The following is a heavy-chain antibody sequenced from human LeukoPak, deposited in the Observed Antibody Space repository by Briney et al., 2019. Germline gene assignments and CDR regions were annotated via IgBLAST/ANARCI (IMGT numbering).Heavy chain of an antibody. CDR3: ARVARPWGISVAGTFDS. CDR2: ISYDGSNK. J-gene: IGHJ4*02. D-gene: IGHD6-19*01. CDR1: GFTFSSYA. Sequence: GGSLRLSCAASGFTFSSYAMHWVRQAPGKELEWVAIISYDGSNKYYADSVKGRFTISRDNPQNSLYLQMNSLRAEDTAVYYCARVARPWGISVAGTFDSWGQGTLVTVSS. V-gene: IGHV3-30*04.